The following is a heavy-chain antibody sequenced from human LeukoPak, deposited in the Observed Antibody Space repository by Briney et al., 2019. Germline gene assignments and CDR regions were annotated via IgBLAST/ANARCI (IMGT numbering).Heavy chain of an antibody. J-gene: IGHJ3*02. V-gene: IGHV3-21*01. D-gene: IGHD3-9*01. CDR1: GFTFSSYS. CDR3: ASDTQLYYDILTGYYLGSAFDI. CDR2: ISSSSSYI. Sequence: GGSLRLSCAASGFTFSSYSMNWVRQAPGKGLEWVSSISSSSSYIYYADSVKGRFTISRDNAKNSRYLQMNSLRAEDTAVYYCASDTQLYYDILTGYYLGSAFDIWGQGTMVTVSS.